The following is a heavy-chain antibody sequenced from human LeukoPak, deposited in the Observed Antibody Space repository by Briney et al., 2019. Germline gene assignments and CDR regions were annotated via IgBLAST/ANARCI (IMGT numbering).Heavy chain of an antibody. V-gene: IGHV3-48*03. CDR3: ARARQQMATSYFDY. J-gene: IGHJ4*02. CDR1: GFTFSSYE. CDR2: ISNTERTI. Sequence: GGSLRLSCAASGFTFSSYEMNWVRQAPGKGLEWVSYISNTERTIYYADSVRGRFTISRDNAKNSLYLQMSSLRAEDTAVYYCARARQQMATSYFDYWGQGTPVTVSP. D-gene: IGHD5-12*01.